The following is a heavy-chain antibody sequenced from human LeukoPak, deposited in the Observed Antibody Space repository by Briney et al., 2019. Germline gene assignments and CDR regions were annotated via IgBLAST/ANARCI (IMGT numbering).Heavy chain of an antibody. D-gene: IGHD6-6*01. CDR1: GGTFSSYA. Sequence: ASVKVSCKASGGTFSSYAISWVRQAPGQGLEWMGGIIPIFGTANYAQKFQGRVTITADKSTSTAYMELSSLRSEDTAVYYCARGDGIAARPEYYYYYYMDVWGKGTTVTVSS. V-gene: IGHV1-69*06. CDR2: IIPIFGTA. J-gene: IGHJ6*03. CDR3: ARGDGIAARPEYYYYYYMDV.